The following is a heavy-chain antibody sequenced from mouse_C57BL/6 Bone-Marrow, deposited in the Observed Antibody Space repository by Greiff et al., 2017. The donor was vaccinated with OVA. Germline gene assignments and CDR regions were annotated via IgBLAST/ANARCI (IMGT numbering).Heavy chain of an antibody. CDR3: ARWRDYFDY. CDR1: GYTFTSYW. CDR2: IDPDSGGN. V-gene: IGHV1-72*01. J-gene: IGHJ2*01. Sequence: VQLQQPGAELVQPGASVTLSCTASGYTFTSYWMHWVKQRPGRGLEWLGRIDPDSGGNKYNEKFKSKAILTVDTHSSTAYMQLSSLTSEDSAIYDCARWRDYFDYWGQGTTLTVSS.